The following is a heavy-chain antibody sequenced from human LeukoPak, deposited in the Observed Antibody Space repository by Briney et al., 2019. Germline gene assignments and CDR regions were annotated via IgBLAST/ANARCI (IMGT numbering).Heavy chain of an antibody. Sequence: SETLSLTCAVYGGSFSGYYWSWIRQPPGKGLKWIGEINHSGSTNYNPSLKSRVTISVDTSKNQFSLKLSSVTAADTAVYYCRVVPAAMVLWDAFDIWGQGTMVTVSS. D-gene: IGHD2-2*01. CDR2: INHSGST. CDR3: RVVPAAMVLWDAFDI. CDR1: GGSFSGYY. J-gene: IGHJ3*02. V-gene: IGHV4-34*01.